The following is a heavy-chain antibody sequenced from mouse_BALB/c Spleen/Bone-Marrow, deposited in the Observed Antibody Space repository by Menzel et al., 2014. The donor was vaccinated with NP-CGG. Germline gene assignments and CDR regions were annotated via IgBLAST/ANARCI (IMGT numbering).Heavy chain of an antibody. J-gene: IGHJ4*01. Sequence: EVKLVESGGGLVKLGGSLKLSCAASGFTFSTYYMSWVRQTPEKRLELVAAINSNGDTTYYPDTVKGRFTISRDNAKNTLYLQMSSLKSEDTALYYCARQLRRTDYYAMDYWGQGTSVTVSP. CDR3: ARQLRRTDYYAMDY. CDR1: GFTFSTYY. V-gene: IGHV5-6-2*01. D-gene: IGHD2-12*01. CDR2: INSNGDTT.